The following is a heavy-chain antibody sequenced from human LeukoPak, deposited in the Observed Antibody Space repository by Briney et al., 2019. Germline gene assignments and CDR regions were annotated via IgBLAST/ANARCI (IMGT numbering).Heavy chain of an antibody. CDR2: IYYSGST. V-gene: IGHV4-39*01. CDR3: ARRGREGATYFDY. J-gene: IGHJ4*02. CDR1: GGSISSSSYY. Sequence: SETLSLTCTVSGGSISSSSYYWGWILQPPWKGLEWIGSIYYSGSTYYNPSLKSRVTISVDTSKNQFSLKLSSVTAADTAVYYCARRGREGATYFDYWGQGTLVTVSS. D-gene: IGHD1-26*01.